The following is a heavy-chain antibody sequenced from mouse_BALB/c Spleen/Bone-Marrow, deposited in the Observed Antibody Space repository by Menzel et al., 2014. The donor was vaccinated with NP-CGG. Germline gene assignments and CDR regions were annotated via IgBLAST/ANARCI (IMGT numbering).Heavy chain of an antibody. D-gene: IGHD2-3*01. CDR2: IYPGDGDT. CDR1: GYAISSYW. J-gene: IGHJ2*01. Sequence: VQLVESGAELVRPGSSVKISCKASGYAISSYWMNWVKQRPGQGLEWIGQIYPGDGDTNYNGKFKGKATLTADKSSSTAYMQISSLTSEDSAVYFCARGRGWYLDYWGQGTPLTVSS. V-gene: IGHV1-80*01. CDR3: ARGRGWYLDY.